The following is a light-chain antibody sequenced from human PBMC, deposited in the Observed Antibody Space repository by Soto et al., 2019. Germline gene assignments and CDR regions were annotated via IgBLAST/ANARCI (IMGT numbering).Light chain of an antibody. CDR2: DAS. CDR1: QSVSSY. V-gene: IGKV3-15*01. CDR3: QQYNNWPQT. J-gene: IGKJ1*01. Sequence: EIVMTQSPANLALSPGESATLSCRASQSVSSYLAWYQQKPGQAPRLLIYDASTRATGIPARFSGSGSGTDFTLTISGLQSEDFAVYYCQQYNNWPQTVGQGTKVDI.